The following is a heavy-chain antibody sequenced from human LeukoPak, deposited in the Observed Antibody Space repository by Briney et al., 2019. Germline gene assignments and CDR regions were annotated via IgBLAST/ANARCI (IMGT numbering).Heavy chain of an antibody. CDR1: GFIFSTYW. CDR2: INPDGSSA. Sequence: GGSLRLSCAASGFIFSTYWMHWVRQAPGKGLVWVSRINPDGSSASYADSVKGRFTISRDNAKNTLYLQMSSLRADDTAVYYCARGGLEPVDYWGQGTLVTVSS. V-gene: IGHV3-74*01. D-gene: IGHD1-1*01. CDR3: ARGGLEPVDY. J-gene: IGHJ4*02.